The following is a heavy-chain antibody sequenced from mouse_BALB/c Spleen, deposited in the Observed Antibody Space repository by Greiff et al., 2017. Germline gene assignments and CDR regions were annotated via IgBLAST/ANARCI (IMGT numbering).Heavy chain of an antibody. V-gene: IGHV1-87*01. CDR2: IYPGDGDT. CDR1: GYTFTSYW. CDR3: ARGHYYGYVGAMDY. Sequence: QVQLQQSGAELARPGASVKLSCKASGYTFTSYWMQWVKQRPGQGLEWIGAIYPGDGDTRYTQKFKGKATLTADKSSSTAYMQLSSLASEDSAVYYCARGHYYGYVGAMDYWGQGTSVTVSS. J-gene: IGHJ4*01. D-gene: IGHD1-2*01.